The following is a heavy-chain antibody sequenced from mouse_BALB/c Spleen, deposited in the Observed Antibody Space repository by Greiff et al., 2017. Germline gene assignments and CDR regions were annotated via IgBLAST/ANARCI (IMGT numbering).Heavy chain of an antibody. V-gene: IGHV5-6-4*01. J-gene: IGHJ2*01. CDR2: ISSGGSYT. Sequence: EVQRVESGGGLVKPGGSLKLSCAASGFTFSSYTMSWVRQTPEKRLEWVATISSGGSYTYYPDSVKGRFTISRDNAKNTLYLQMSSLKSEDTAMYYCTRDWDLAFDYWGQGTTLTVSS. CDR1: GFTFSSYT. D-gene: IGHD4-1*01. CDR3: TRDWDLAFDY.